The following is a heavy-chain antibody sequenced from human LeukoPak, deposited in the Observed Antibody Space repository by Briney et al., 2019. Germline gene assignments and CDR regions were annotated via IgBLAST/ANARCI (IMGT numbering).Heavy chain of an antibody. J-gene: IGHJ4*02. CDR2: IYYSGST. V-gene: IGHV4-31*03. Sequence: SETLSLTCTVSGGSISSGGYYWSWVRQHPGKGLEWIGYIYYSGSTYYNPSLKSRVTISVDTSKNQFSLKLSSVTAADTAVYYCARHVSGYDYVWGSYRSPYYFDYWGQGTLVTVSS. CDR1: GGSISSGGYY. CDR3: ARHVSGYDYVWGSYRSPYYFDY. D-gene: IGHD3-16*01.